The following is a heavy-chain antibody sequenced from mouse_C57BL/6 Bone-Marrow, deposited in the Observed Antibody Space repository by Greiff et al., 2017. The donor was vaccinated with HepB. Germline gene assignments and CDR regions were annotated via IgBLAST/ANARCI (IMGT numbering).Heavy chain of an antibody. CDR1: GFTFSDFY. J-gene: IGHJ1*03. CDR3: ARDVNYYGSSYWYFDV. D-gene: IGHD1-1*01. Sequence: DVKLVESGGGLVQSGRSLRLSCATSGFTFSDFYMEWVRQAPGKGLEWIAASRNKANDYTTEYSASVKGRFIVSRDTSQSILYLQMNALRAEDTAIYYCARDVNYYGSSYWYFDVWGTGTTVTVSS. V-gene: IGHV7-1*01. CDR2: SRNKANDYTT.